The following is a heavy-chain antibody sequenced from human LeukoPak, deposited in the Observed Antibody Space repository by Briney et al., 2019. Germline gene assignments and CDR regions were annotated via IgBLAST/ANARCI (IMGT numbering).Heavy chain of an antibody. CDR2: INPYNGNT. CDR1: GYTFTRYG. V-gene: IGHV1-18*01. CDR3: ARSPPYPGVYYYYGIDV. D-gene: IGHD7-27*01. J-gene: IGHJ6*02. Sequence: ASVKVSCKASGYTFTRYGISWVRQAPGHGLGWMGWINPYNGNTNYAQKLQGRVTMTTDTSTSTAYMELRSLRSDDTAVYYCARSPPYPGVYYYYGIDVWGQGTTVTVSS.